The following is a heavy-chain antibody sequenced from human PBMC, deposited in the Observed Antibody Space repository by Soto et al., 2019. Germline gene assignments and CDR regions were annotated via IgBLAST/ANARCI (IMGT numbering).Heavy chain of an antibody. D-gene: IGHD1-20*01. J-gene: IGHJ5*02. V-gene: IGHV3-7*01. CDR3: AGIQNNWLDP. Sequence: EVQLVESGGGLVQPGGSLRLSCAVSRFTFPSSWMSWVRQAPGKGLEWVANIKQDGSEAYYLDSVKGRFTISRDNAWTSLYLQMHSLSADDTAVYYCAGIQNNWLDPWGQGTLVTVAS. CDR2: IKQDGSEA. CDR1: RFTFPSSW.